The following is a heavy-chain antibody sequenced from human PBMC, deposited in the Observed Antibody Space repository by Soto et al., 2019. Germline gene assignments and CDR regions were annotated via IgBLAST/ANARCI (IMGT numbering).Heavy chain of an antibody. CDR3: ATIPTGYCGGDCYSDY. CDR1: GYTFTSYG. V-gene: IGHV1-18*01. Sequence: ASVKVSCKASGYTFTSYGISWVRQAPGQGLEWMGWISAYNGNTNYAQKLQGRVTMTTDTSTSTAYMELRSLRSDDTAVYYCATIPTGYCGGDCYSDYWGQGTLVTVSS. D-gene: IGHD2-21*01. CDR2: ISAYNGNT. J-gene: IGHJ4*02.